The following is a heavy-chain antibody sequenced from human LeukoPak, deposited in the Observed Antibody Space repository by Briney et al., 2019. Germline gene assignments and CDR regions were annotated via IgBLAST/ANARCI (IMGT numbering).Heavy chain of an antibody. CDR2: IRGSRSGLGSGM. CDR1: GFIFSDYS. V-gene: IGHV3-48*04. D-gene: IGHD7-27*01. J-gene: IGHJ4*02. CDR3: ARDNNWGFDY. Sequence: GGSLRLSCAASGFIFSDYSMNWVREAPGKGLEWISNIRGSRSGLGSGMYYADSVRGRFTISRDDAKNSLYLQMSSLRAEDTAFYYCARDNNWGFDYWGQGALVTVSS.